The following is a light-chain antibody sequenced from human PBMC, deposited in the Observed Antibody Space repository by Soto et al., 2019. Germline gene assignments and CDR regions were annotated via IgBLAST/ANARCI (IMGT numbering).Light chain of an antibody. V-gene: IGKV2-28*01. Sequence: DIVMTQSPLSLPVTPGEPASISCRSSQSLLHSNGYNYLDWYLQKPGQSPQLLIYLGSNRASGVPDRFSGSGTGTDGTLKISRVEAEDVGVYYWMQALQTPPTFGQGTKVEIK. J-gene: IGKJ1*01. CDR1: QSLLHSNGYNY. CDR3: MQALQTPPT. CDR2: LGS.